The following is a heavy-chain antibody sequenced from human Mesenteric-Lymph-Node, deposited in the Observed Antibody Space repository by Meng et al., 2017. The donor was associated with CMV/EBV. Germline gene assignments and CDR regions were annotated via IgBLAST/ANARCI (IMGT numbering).Heavy chain of an antibody. CDR1: GFTFSSYA. CDR2: ISYDGSNK. J-gene: IGHJ6*02. CDR3: AKDSSDDFWSAYFPFYNYGMDV. Sequence: GGSLRLSCAASGFTFSSYAMHWVRQAPGKGLEWVAVISYDGSNKYYADSVKGRFTISRDNSKNTLYLQMNSLRAEDTAVYYCAKDSSDDFWSAYFPFYNYGMDVWGQGATVTVSS. V-gene: IGHV3-30-3*01. D-gene: IGHD3-3*01.